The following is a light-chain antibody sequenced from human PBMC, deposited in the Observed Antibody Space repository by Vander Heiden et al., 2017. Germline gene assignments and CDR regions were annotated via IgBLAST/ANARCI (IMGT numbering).Light chain of an antibody. V-gene: IGLV2-11*01. CDR1: SSDVGASNY. CDR3: CSYSASYTLVL. J-gene: IGLJ2*01. Sequence: QSALTQPRSVSGSPGQSVPISCTGASSDVGASNYVSGYQQHPGKAPKLIIYDGSGRPSGVLDRCSGSKSDNTASLTISGLQAEDEADYFCCSYSASYTLVLFGGGTKLTVL. CDR2: DGS.